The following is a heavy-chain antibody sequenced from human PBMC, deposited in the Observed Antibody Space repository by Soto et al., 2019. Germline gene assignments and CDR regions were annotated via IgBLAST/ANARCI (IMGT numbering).Heavy chain of an antibody. Sequence: LSLTCAVSGGSISSSSYYWGWIRQPPGKGLEWIGSIYYSGSTYYNPSLKSRVTISVDTSKNQFSLKLSSVTAADTAVYYCARIVSYYDSSGYYLVSRYYYGMDVWGQGTTVTVSS. CDR1: GGSISSSSYY. J-gene: IGHJ6*02. V-gene: IGHV4-39*01. D-gene: IGHD3-22*01. CDR2: IYYSGST. CDR3: ARIVSYYDSSGYYLVSRYYYGMDV.